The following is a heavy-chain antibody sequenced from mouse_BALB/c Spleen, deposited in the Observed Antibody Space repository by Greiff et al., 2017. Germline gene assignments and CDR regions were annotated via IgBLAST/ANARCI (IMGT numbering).Heavy chain of an antibody. V-gene: IGHV5-12-2*01. Sequence: EVKVVESGGGLVQPGGSLKLSCAASGFTFSSYTMSWVRQTPEKRLEWVAYISNGGGSTYYPDTVKGRFTISRDNAKNTLYLQMSSLKSEDTAMYYCARHEGSYYGSSYWYFDVWGAGTTVTVSS. CDR3: ARHEGSYYGSSYWYFDV. D-gene: IGHD1-1*01. CDR1: GFTFSSYT. CDR2: ISNGGGST. J-gene: IGHJ1*01.